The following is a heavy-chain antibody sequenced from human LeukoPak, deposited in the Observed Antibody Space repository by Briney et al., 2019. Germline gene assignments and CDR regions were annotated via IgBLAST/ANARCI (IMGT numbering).Heavy chain of an antibody. D-gene: IGHD3-22*01. J-gene: IGHJ1*01. Sequence: PSQTLSLTCTVSGGSISSYYWSWIRQPAGKGLECIGRFYHSVSTNYNPSLKSRVTISVDTSKNQFSLKLSSVTAADTALYYCAYSSGYQQHWGQGTLVTVSS. CDR2: FYHSVST. CDR1: GGSISSYY. CDR3: AYSSGYQQH. V-gene: IGHV4-4*07.